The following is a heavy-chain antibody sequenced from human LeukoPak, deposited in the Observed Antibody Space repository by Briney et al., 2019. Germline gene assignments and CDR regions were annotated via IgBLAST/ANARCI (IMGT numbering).Heavy chain of an antibody. D-gene: IGHD3-10*01. CDR3: ARGVCASGSGATNWFDP. J-gene: IGHJ5*02. Sequence: TPSETLSLTCAVYGGSFSGYYWSWIRQPPGKGLEWIGEISHSGSTNYNPSLKSRVTISVDTSKNQFSLKLSSVTAADTAVYYCARGVCASGSGATNWFDPWGQGTLVTVSS. CDR1: GGSFSGYY. V-gene: IGHV4-34*01. CDR2: ISHSGST.